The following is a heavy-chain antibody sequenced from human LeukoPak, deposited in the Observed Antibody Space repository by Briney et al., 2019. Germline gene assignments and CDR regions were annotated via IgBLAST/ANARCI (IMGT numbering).Heavy chain of an antibody. Sequence: GGSLILSCAAAGYTFNFYWMNWVRQAPGKGLVSVSRIHGDGSTTTYADSVEGRFTMSRDNATNPLYLQLNSLRDEDTAVYYCSRDQTFYSYYYYMDVWGKGTTVTVSS. V-gene: IGHV3-74*01. J-gene: IGHJ6*03. CDR1: GYTFNFYW. CDR3: SRDQTFYSYYYYMDV. CDR2: IHGDGSTT.